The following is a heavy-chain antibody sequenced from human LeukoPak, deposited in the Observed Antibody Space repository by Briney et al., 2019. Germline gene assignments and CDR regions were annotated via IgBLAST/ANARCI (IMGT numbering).Heavy chain of an antibody. V-gene: IGHV3-23*01. J-gene: IGHJ6*03. CDR2: ISGSGGST. D-gene: IGHD3-3*01. CDR1: GFTFSSYA. Sequence: GGSLRLSCAASGFTFSSYAMSWVRQAPGKGLEWVSAISGSGGSTYYADSVKGRFTISRDNAKNSLYLQMNSLRAEDTAVYYCARDYDYDFWSGYYRYYYYMDVWGKGTTVTVSS. CDR3: ARDYDYDFWSGYYRYYYYMDV.